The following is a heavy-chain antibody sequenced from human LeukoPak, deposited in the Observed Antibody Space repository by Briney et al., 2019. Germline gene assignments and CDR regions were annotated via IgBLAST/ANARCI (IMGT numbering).Heavy chain of an antibody. Sequence: SETLSLTCTVSGGSISSSSYYWGWIRQPPGKGLDWIGTIYYGGSTYYNPSLKSRVTISVDTSKSQFSLKLSSVTAADTAVYYCARGNGDYAYDYWGQGTLVTVSS. CDR3: ARGNGDYAYDY. D-gene: IGHD4-17*01. V-gene: IGHV4-39*07. CDR2: IYYGGST. CDR1: GGSISSSSYY. J-gene: IGHJ4*02.